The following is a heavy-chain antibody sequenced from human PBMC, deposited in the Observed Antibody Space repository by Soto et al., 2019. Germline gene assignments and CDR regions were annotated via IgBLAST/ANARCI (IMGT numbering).Heavy chain of an antibody. V-gene: IGHV1-3*01. J-gene: IGHJ4*02. CDR2: INVGNGNT. Sequence: GASVKVSCKASGYTFTSYAIHWVRQAPGQRLEWMGWINVGNGNTKYSQKFQGRVTITRDTSASTAYMELSSLRSEDTAVYYCARRQGRYFDYWGQGTLVTVSS. CDR1: GYTFTSYA. D-gene: IGHD2-15*01. CDR3: ARRQGRYFDY.